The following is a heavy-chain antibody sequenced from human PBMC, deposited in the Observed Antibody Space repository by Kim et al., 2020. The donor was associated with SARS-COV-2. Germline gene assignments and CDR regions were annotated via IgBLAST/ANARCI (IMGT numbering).Heavy chain of an antibody. J-gene: IGHJ4*02. CDR2: RGST. CDR3: ATLGGGF. Sequence: RGSTNSNPSLRSRVTISLDASKNQFSLKLSSVTAADTAVYYCATLGGGFWGQGTLITVSS. V-gene: IGHV4-59*03. D-gene: IGHD5-12*01.